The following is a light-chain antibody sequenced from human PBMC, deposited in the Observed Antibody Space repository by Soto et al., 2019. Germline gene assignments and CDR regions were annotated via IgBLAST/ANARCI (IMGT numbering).Light chain of an antibody. V-gene: IGLV2-14*01. Sequence: QSALTQPASVSGSPGQSITISCTGTSSDVGAYNFVSWYQQYPGKAPKVMIYEVNNRPSGVSNRFSGSKSGNTASLTISWLQAEDEADYYCSSFTRSSTYVFGSGTKLTVL. J-gene: IGLJ1*01. CDR2: EVN. CDR3: SSFTRSSTYV. CDR1: SSDVGAYNF.